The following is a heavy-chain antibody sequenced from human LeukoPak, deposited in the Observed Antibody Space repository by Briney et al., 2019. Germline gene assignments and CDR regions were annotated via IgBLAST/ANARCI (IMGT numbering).Heavy chain of an antibody. V-gene: IGHV3-30-3*01. D-gene: IGHD3-22*01. CDR3: ARDGPGDYYDSSGYSPYY. Sequence: PGGSLRLSCAASGFTFSSYAMHWVRQAPGKGLEWVAVISYDGSNKYYADSVKGRFTISRDNSKNTLYLQMNSLRAEDTAVYYCARDGPGDYYDSSGYSPYYWGQGTLVTVSS. J-gene: IGHJ4*02. CDR1: GFTFSSYA. CDR2: ISYDGSNK.